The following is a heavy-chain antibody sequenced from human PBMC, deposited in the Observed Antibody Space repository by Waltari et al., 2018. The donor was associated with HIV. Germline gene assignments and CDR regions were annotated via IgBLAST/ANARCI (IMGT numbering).Heavy chain of an antibody. CDR3: ARVPDRSGYQRYAMDV. CDR1: GGTVSSPD. CDR2: IIPLFGEA. V-gene: IGHV1-69*01. D-gene: IGHD3-22*01. J-gene: IGHJ6*02. Sequence: QVQLVQSGAGVKQPGSSVKVFCKASGGTVSSPDISWVRQAPGQGLEWMGAIIPLFGEANYAQKFQGRLTITADESTSTAYMELSSLRSEDTAVYYCARVPDRSGYQRYAMDVWGQGTTVTVS.